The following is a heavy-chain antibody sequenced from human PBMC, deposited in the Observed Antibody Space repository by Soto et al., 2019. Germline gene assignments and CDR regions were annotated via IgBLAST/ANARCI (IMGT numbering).Heavy chain of an antibody. J-gene: IGHJ3*02. CDR3: GREGTGDWGVAGGDAFDI. V-gene: IGHV3-30*04. CDR1: GFTFSSYA. D-gene: IGHD7-27*01. CDR2: ISYDGSNK. Sequence: GGSLRLSCAASGFTFSSYAMHWVRQAPGKGLEWVAVISYDGSNKYYADSVKGRFTISRDNSKNTLYLQMNSLRAEDTAVYYCGREGTGDWGVAGGDAFDIWGQGTMVTVSS.